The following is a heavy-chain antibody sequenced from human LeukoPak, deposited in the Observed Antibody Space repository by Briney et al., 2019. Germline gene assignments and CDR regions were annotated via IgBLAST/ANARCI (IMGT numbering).Heavy chain of an antibody. CDR1: GFTFSSYG. D-gene: IGHD3-16*01. V-gene: IGHV3-30*18. CDR2: ISYDGSNK. Sequence: GGSLRLSCAASGFTFSSYGMHWVRQAPGKGLEWVAVISYDGSNKYYADSVKGRFTISRDNSKNTLYLQMNSLRAEDTAVYYCAKDNYDYVWGSYPAPTRTPDYWGQGTLVTVSP. CDR3: AKDNYDYVWGSYPAPTRTPDY. J-gene: IGHJ4*02.